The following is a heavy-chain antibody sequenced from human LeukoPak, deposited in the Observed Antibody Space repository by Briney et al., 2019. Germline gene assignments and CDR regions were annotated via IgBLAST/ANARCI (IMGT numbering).Heavy chain of an antibody. CDR3: AREMNYGDYFDY. D-gene: IGHD4-17*01. CDR2: IWYDGSKK. CDR1: GFTSSTYV. V-gene: IGHV3-33*01. J-gene: IGHJ4*02. Sequence: PGGSLRLSCAASGFTSSTYVMHWVRQAPGKGLEWVAVIWYDGSKKDYADSVKGRFTISRDNSKNTLYLQMNSLRAEDTAVYYCAREMNYGDYFDYWGQGTLVTVSS.